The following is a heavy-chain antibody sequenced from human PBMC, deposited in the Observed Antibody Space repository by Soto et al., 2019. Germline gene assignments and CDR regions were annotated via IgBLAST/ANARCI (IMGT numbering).Heavy chain of an antibody. J-gene: IGHJ6*02. D-gene: IGHD2-21*02. CDR2: MNPNSGNT. Sequence: ASVKVCCKASGCTFTSYDINWGRQATGQGLEWMGWMNPNSGNTGYAQKFQGRVTMTRNTSISTAYMELSSLRSEDTAVYYCARGWDYCGGDCYPYYYYGMDVWGQGTTVPVSS. V-gene: IGHV1-8*01. CDR3: ARGWDYCGGDCYPYYYYGMDV. CDR1: GCTFTSYD.